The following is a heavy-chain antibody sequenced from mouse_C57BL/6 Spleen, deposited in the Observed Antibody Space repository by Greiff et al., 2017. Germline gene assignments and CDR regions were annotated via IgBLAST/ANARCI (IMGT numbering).Heavy chain of an antibody. J-gene: IGHJ4*01. CDR1: GYTFTSYW. Sequence: VQLQQPGAELVKPGASVKMSCKASGYTFTSYWITWVKQRPGQGLEWIGDIYPGSGSTKYNEKFKSKAKLTVDKYSSTAYMQLSSLTSEDSAVEYWARDGYYYGSSLYAMDYWGQGTSVTVSS. CDR2: IYPGSGST. D-gene: IGHD1-1*01. V-gene: IGHV1-55*01. CDR3: ARDGYYYGSSLYAMDY.